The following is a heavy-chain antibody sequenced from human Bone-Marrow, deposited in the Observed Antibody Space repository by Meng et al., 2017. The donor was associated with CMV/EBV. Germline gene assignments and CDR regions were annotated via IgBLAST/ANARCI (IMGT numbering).Heavy chain of an antibody. D-gene: IGHD6-19*01. CDR3: ATEGSGWYFDY. CDR1: GCTFSNAW. J-gene: IGHJ4*02. V-gene: IGHV3-15*07. CDR2: IKSNIDGGTT. Sequence: CAASGCTFSNAWMNWVRQAPGQGLEWVGRIKSNIDGGTTESAAPVKGRFIISRDDSKNTLYLQMNSLKTEVTAVYYCATEGSGWYFDYWGLGVLVTVSS.